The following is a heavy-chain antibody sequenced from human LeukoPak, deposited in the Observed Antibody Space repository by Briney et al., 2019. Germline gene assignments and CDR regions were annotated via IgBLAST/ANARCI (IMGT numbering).Heavy chain of an antibody. V-gene: IGHV1-69*13. J-gene: IGHJ6*03. D-gene: IGHD2-2*01. CDR3: ARGRDIVVVPYYYYYYMDV. Sequence: SVKVSCQASGGTFSSYAISWVRQAPGQGLEWMGGIIPIFGTANYAQKFQGRVTITADESTSTAYMELGSLRSEDTAVYYCARGRDIVVVPYYYYYYMDVWGKGTTVTVSS. CDR2: IIPIFGTA. CDR1: GGTFSSYA.